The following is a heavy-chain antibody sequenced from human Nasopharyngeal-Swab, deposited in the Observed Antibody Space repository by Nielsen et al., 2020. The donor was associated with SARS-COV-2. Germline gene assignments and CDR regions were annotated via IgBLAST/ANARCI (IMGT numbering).Heavy chain of an antibody. CDR1: GFTFSSYG. V-gene: IGHV3-30*18. J-gene: IGHJ4*02. CDR3: ANRMPTVGATRYYCFDS. D-gene: IGHD1-26*01. CDR2: ISYDGSNK. Sequence: GGSLRLSCAASGFTFSSYGMHWVRQAPGKGLEWVAVISYDGSNKYYADSVKGRFTISRDNSKNTLYLRMSSLRAEDTAVYYCANRMPTVGATRYYCFDSWGQGTLVTVSS.